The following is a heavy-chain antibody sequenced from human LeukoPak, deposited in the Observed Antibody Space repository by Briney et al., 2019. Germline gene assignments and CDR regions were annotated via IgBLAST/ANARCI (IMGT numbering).Heavy chain of an antibody. D-gene: IGHD3-22*01. CDR3: ARDAGGYYDTSGYSE. Sequence: ASVKVSCKTSGYTFTGYYIHWVRQAPGQGLEWMGWINPNSGDTNYAQKFQGSVTMTRDTSIRTVYMELSRLRSDDTAVYYCARDAGGYYDTSGYSEWGQGTPLSVSS. V-gene: IGHV1-2*02. CDR1: GYTFTGYY. CDR2: INPNSGDT. J-gene: IGHJ4*02.